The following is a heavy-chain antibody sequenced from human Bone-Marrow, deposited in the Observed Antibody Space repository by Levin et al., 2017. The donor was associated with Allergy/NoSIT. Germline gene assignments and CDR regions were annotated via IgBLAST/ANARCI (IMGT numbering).Heavy chain of an antibody. Sequence: PGGSLRLSCAASGFTFSSYEMNWVRQAPGKGLEWVSYISSSGSTIYYADSVKGRFTISRDNAKNSLYLQMNSLRAEDTAVYYCARGVSEEGTGPDCSSTSCGYYYYMDVWGKGTTVTVSS. CDR3: ARGVSEEGTGPDCSSTSCGYYYYMDV. J-gene: IGHJ6*03. D-gene: IGHD2-2*01. V-gene: IGHV3-48*03. CDR1: GFTFSSYE. CDR2: ISSSGSTI.